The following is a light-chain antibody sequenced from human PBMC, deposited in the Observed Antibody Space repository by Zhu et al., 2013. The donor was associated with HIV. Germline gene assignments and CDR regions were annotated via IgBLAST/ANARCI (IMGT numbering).Light chain of an antibody. Sequence: EIVMTQSPATLSVSPGERGTLSCRASQGVSSNVAWYQQKPGQAPRLLIYGASTRATGIPARFSGSGSVTDFTLTISRLEPEDFAVYYCQQYGSSPLTFGGGTTIEIK. V-gene: IGKV3-15*01. J-gene: IGKJ4*01. CDR2: GAS. CDR3: QQYGSSPLT. CDR1: QGVSSN.